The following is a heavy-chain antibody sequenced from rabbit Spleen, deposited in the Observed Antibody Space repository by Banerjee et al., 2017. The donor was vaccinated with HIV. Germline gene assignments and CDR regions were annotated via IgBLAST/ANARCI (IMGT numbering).Heavy chain of an antibody. J-gene: IGHJ4*01. CDR2: IDPIFGST. V-gene: IGHV1S47*01. Sequence: QEQLVESGGGLVQPGGSLKLSCKASGFDFSSYGVSWVRQAPGKGLEWIGYIDPIFGSTYYATWVNGRFTISSHNAQNTLYLQLNSLTAADTATYFCVRDTWHFNLWGQGTLVTVS. D-gene: IGHD3-1*01. CDR3: VRDTWHFNL. CDR1: GFDFSSYG.